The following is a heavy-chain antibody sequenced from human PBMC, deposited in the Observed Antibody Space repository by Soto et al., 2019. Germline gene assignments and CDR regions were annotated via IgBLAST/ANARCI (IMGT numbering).Heavy chain of an antibody. CDR3: AITHITMIVVVQYAFDI. CDR2: ISGSGGST. V-gene: IGHV3-23*01. CDR1: GFPFISYA. D-gene: IGHD3-22*01. Sequence: PGGSLRLSGAASGFPFISYAMSWVRQAPGKGLEWVSAISGSGGSTYYADSVKGRFTISRDNSKNTLYLQMKSERAEDTALYYCAITHITMIVVVQYAFDIWGQGTMVTVSS. J-gene: IGHJ3*02.